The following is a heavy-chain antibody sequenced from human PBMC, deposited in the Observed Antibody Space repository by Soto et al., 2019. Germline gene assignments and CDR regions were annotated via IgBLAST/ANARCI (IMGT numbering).Heavy chain of an antibody. J-gene: IGHJ4*02. Sequence: EVQLVESGGDLVQPGGSLRLSCASSGFTFRSYSMNWVRQAPGKGLEWISYISSTNIIHYADSVKGRFTISRDNARNPLYLQMNGLGDEDTAVYYCARVDGDYVPIDYWGQGSLVTVSS. CDR2: ISSTNII. CDR1: GFTFRSYS. V-gene: IGHV3-48*02. CDR3: ARVDGDYVPIDY. D-gene: IGHD4-17*01.